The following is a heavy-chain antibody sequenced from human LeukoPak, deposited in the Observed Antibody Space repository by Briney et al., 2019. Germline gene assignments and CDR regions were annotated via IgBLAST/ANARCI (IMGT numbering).Heavy chain of an antibody. V-gene: IGHV4-61*05. CDR3: ARVGPPQFYFDY. J-gene: IGHJ4*02. CDR2: IYYSGST. Sequence: SETLSLTCTVSGGSISSSSYYWGWIRQPPGKGLEWIGYIYYSGSTNYNPSLKSRVTISVDTSKNQFSLKLSSVTAADTAVYYCARVGPPQFYFDYWGQGTLVTVSS. CDR1: GGSISSSSYY.